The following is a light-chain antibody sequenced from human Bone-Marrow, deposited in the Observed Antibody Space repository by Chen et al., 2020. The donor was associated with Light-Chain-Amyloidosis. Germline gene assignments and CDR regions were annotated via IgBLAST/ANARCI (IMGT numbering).Light chain of an antibody. CDR3: QHRGGWPPLS. J-gene: IGKJ4*01. Sequence: EDVLTQSPATLSLSPGERATLSCRASQTISTHLVWYQQNPGQVPRLLIYDASTRATGIPARFSGSGSGTDFTLSISSLEAEDFAVYYCQHRGGWPPLSFGGGTKIEIK. V-gene: IGKV3-11*01. CDR2: DAS. CDR1: QTISTH.